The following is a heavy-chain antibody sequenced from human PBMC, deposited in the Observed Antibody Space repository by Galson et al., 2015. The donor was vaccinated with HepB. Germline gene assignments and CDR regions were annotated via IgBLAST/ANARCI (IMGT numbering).Heavy chain of an antibody. Sequence: SLRLSCAASGFTFSDYYMNWIRQAPGKGLEWVSSISTSGSTTDYADSVKGRFTISRDNAKNSLYLQMNSLRAEDTAVYYCARCDFGGGYWYFDLWGRSALVTVSS. V-gene: IGHV3-11*04. D-gene: IGHD3-10*01. CDR3: ARCDFGGGYWYFDL. CDR2: ISTSGSTT. CDR1: GFTFSDYY. J-gene: IGHJ2*01.